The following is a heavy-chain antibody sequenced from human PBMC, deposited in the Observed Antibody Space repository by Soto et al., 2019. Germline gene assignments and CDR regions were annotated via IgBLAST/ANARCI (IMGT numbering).Heavy chain of an antibody. D-gene: IGHD2-15*01. CDR2: IDTAGDT. CDR1: GFTFSSYD. CDR3: VREGLCSGGACFDP. J-gene: IGHJ5*02. V-gene: IGHV3-13*01. Sequence: PGGSLRLSCAASGFTFSSYDIHWVRQATGKGLEWVASIDTAGDTYYSDSVKGRFTISRENDKKSLYLQMNSLRAEDTAMYFCVREGLCSGGACFDPWGQGTQVTVSS.